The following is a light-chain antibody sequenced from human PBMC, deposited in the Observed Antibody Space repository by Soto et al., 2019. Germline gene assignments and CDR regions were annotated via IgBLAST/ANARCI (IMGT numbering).Light chain of an antibody. Sequence: QAVVTQPTSVSGAPGQRVTISCTGSSSNIGAGYDVHWYQQLPGTAPNLLIYGNSNRPSGVPDRFSGSKSGTSASLAITGLQAEDEAEYYCQSYDSSLSGSRVFGGGTKLTVL. CDR1: SSNIGAGYD. V-gene: IGLV1-40*01. CDR3: QSYDSSLSGSRV. CDR2: GNS. J-gene: IGLJ2*01.